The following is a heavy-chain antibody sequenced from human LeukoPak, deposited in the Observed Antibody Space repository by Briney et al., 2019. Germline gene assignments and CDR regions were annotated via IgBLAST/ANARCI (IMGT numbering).Heavy chain of an antibody. J-gene: IGHJ4*02. CDR2: INPNSGGT. Sequence: ASVKVSCKASGYTFTGYYIHWVRQAPGQGLEWMGWINPNSGGTNYAQKFQGWVTMTRDTSISTAYMELSRLRSDDTAVYYCARASGGQQLADFDYWGQGTLVTASS. CDR1: GYTFTGYY. D-gene: IGHD6-13*01. CDR3: ARASGGQQLADFDY. V-gene: IGHV1-2*04.